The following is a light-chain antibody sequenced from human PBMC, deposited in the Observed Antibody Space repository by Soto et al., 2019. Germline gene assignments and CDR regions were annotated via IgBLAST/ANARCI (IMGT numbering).Light chain of an antibody. CDR1: QNINNY. J-gene: IGKJ5*01. Sequence: DIQLTQAPSSLSASVGDRVTITCQASQNINNYLNWYQQKPGRAPKLLIYDASNLEAGVPSRFRGSGSGTDFTFTISRLQPEDIATYYCQQYENLPTFGQGTRLEIK. V-gene: IGKV1-33*01. CDR3: QQYENLPT. CDR2: DAS.